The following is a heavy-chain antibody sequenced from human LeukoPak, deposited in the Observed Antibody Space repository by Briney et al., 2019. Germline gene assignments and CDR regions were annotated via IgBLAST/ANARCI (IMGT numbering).Heavy chain of an antibody. CDR1: GFTFSSYA. D-gene: IGHD3-22*01. CDR2: VSAGGHYT. J-gene: IGHJ4*02. V-gene: IGHV3-23*01. CDR3: AKDVPANYYDTTGYYFDS. Sequence: PGGSLRLSCAASGFTFSSYAMNWVRQAPGEGLEWVASVSAGGHYTFYSVSVKGRFSVSRDNSRNTLDLHMCSVWAEDTAIYFCAKDVPANYYDTTGYYFDSWGQGTLVTVSS.